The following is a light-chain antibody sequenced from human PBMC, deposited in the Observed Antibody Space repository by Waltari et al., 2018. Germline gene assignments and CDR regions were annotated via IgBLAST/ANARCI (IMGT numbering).Light chain of an antibody. CDR1: QSASTS. CDR3: QQYNIWPWT. J-gene: IGKJ1*01. CDR2: RAS. V-gene: IGKV3-15*01. Sequence: ELVMTQSPATLSVSPGERASLSCRASQSASTSLAWYQQTPGQAPRLRIYRASPRAAGIPDRFSGSGSGTEFTLTISSLQSEDSAIYYCQQYNIWPWTFGQGTKVDIK.